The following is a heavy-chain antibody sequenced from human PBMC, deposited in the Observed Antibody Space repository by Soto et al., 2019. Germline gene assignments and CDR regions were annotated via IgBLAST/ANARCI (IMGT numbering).Heavy chain of an antibody. CDR1: GFTFSDYG. Sequence: QVQLVESGGGVVQPGRSLRVSCAASGFTFSDYGIYWVRQAPGKGLEWVALISYDGNNREYGDSVKGRFTISRDNSKNTLYLQMNSLRVEDTAVYYCTFGDHSFDYWGQGTLVTVSS. D-gene: IGHD2-21*01. J-gene: IGHJ4*02. CDR2: ISYDGNNR. V-gene: IGHV3-30*03. CDR3: TFGDHSFDY.